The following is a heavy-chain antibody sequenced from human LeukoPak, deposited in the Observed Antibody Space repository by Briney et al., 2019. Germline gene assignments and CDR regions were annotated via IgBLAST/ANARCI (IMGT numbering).Heavy chain of an antibody. CDR3: ARGPRRYCSSTSCLTKPFDY. CDR1: GGSFSGYY. CDR2: INHSGST. J-gene: IGHJ4*02. Sequence: SETLPLTCAVYGGSFSGYYWSWIRQPPGKGLEWIGEINHSGSTNYNPSLKSRVTISVDTSKNQFSLKLSSVTAADTAVYYCARGPRRYCSSTSCLTKPFDYWGQGTLVTVSS. D-gene: IGHD2-2*01. V-gene: IGHV4-34*01.